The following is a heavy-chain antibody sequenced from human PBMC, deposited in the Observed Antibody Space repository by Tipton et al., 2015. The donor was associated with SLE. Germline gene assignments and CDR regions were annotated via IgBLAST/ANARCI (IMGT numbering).Heavy chain of an antibody. CDR1: GGSISSGGYY. Sequence: TLSLTCTVSGGSISSGGYYWSWIRQHPGKGLEWIGYIYYSGSTYYNPSLKSRVTISVDTSKNQFSLKLSSVTAADTAVYYCASHSTHYCSSTSCYFDYLGQGTLVTVSS. D-gene: IGHD2-2*01. J-gene: IGHJ4*02. CDR3: ASHSTHYCSSTSCYFDY. CDR2: IYYSGST. V-gene: IGHV4-31*03.